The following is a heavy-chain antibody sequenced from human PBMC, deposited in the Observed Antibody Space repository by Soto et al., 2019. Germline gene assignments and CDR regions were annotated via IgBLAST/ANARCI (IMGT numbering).Heavy chain of an antibody. J-gene: IGHJ4*02. CDR3: ARVNPGYSYVNY. CDR2: INSDGSTT. D-gene: IGHD5-18*01. V-gene: IGHV3-74*01. Sequence: EVQPVESGGGLVQPGGSLRLSCAASGFTFSSYWMLWVRQAPGKGLVWVSRINSDGSTTSYADSVKGRFTISRDNAKNTLYLQMNSLRAEDTAVYYCARVNPGYSYVNYWGQGTLVTVSS. CDR1: GFTFSSYW.